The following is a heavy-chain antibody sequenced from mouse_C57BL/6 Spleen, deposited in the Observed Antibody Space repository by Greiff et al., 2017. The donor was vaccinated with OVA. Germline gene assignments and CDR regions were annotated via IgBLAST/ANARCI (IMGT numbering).Heavy chain of an antibody. D-gene: IGHD1-1*01. V-gene: IGHV5-9-1*02. CDR1: GFTFSSYA. CDR3: TKLPLNYDGSSYGYVDV. CDR2: ISSGGDYI. Sequence: EVQVVESGEGLVKPGGSLKLSCAASGFTFSSYAMSWVRQTPEKRLEWVAYISSGGDYIYYADTVTGRFTISRDKARNTLYLQMSSLKSEDTAMYYCTKLPLNYDGSSYGYVDVWGTGTTVTVSS. J-gene: IGHJ1*03.